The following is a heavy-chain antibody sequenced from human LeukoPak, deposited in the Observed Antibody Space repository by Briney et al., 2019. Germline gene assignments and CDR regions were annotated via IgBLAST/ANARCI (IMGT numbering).Heavy chain of an antibody. Sequence: GESLKISCKGSGYSFTSYWIGWVRQMPGKGLEWMGIIYPGDSHTIYSPSFQGQVTISADKSISTAYLQWSSLKASDTAIYYCARQGGRLSGNLDYWGQGTLVTVSS. J-gene: IGHJ4*02. V-gene: IGHV5-51*01. D-gene: IGHD3-16*01. CDR1: GYSFTSYW. CDR2: IYPGDSHT. CDR3: ARQGGRLSGNLDY.